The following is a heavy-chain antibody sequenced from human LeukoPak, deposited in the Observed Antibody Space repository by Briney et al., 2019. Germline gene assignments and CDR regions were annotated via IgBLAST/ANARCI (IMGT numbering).Heavy chain of an antibody. J-gene: IGHJ4*02. Sequence: PGRSLRLSCAASGFTFDDYAMHWVRQAPGKGLEWVSGISWNSGSIVYADSVKGRFTISRDNAKNSLYLQMNSLRAEDTALYYCAKILHGLYYFDYWGQGTLVTVSS. D-gene: IGHD3-10*01. CDR2: ISWNSGSI. CDR3: AKILHGLYYFDY. CDR1: GFTFDDYA. V-gene: IGHV3-9*01.